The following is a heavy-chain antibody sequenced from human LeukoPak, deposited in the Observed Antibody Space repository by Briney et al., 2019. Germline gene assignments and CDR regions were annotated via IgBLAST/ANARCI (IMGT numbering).Heavy chain of an antibody. V-gene: IGHV1-8*01. D-gene: IGHD4-17*01. CDR1: GYTFTSYD. CDR2: MNPNSGNT. CDR3: ARGGGVYGDPPEDY. J-gene: IGHJ4*02. Sequence: ASVKVSCKASGYTFTSYDINWVRQATGQGLEWMGWMNPNSGNTGYAQRFQGRVTMTRNTSISTAYMELSSLRSEDTAVYHCARGGGVYGDPPEDYWGQGTLVTVSS.